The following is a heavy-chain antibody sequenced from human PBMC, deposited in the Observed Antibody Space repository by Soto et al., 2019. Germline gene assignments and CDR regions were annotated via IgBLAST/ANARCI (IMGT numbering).Heavy chain of an antibody. D-gene: IGHD6-13*01. V-gene: IGHV4-4*02. J-gene: IGHJ4*02. CDR3: ARAAAAGTTLDY. Sequence: WWSWVRQPPGKGLEWIGEIYHSGSTNYNPSLKSRVTISVDKSKNQFSLKLSSVTAADTAVYYCARAAAAGTTLDYWGQGTLVTVSS. CDR1: W. CDR2: IYHSGST.